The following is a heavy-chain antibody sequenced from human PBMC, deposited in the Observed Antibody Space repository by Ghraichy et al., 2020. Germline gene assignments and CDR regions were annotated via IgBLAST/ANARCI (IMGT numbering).Heavy chain of an antibody. CDR2: ISWNSGSI. D-gene: IGHD3-10*01. Sequence: LRLSCAASGFTFDDYAMHWVRQAPGKGLEWVSGISWNSGSIGYADSVKGRFTISRDNAKNSLYLQMNSLRAEDTALYYCAKGYYYGSGTPPHDFDYWGQGTLVTVSS. CDR1: GFTFDDYA. V-gene: IGHV3-9*01. CDR3: AKGYYYGSGTPPHDFDY. J-gene: IGHJ4*02.